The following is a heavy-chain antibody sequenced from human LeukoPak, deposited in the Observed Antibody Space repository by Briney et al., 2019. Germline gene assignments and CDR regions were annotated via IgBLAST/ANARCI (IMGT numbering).Heavy chain of an antibody. Sequence: PSETLSLTCTVSGYSISSGYYWGWIRQPPGKGLEWIGSIYHSGSTNYDPSLKSRVTISVDTSKNQFSLKLTSVTAADTAVYYCARGTIAADDFYYMDVWGKGTTVTISS. CDR1: GYSISSGYY. V-gene: IGHV4-38-2*02. CDR2: IYHSGST. D-gene: IGHD6-13*01. J-gene: IGHJ6*03. CDR3: ARGTIAADDFYYMDV.